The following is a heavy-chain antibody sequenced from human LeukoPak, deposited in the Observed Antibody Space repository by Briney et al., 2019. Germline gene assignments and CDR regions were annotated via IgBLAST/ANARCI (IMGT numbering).Heavy chain of an antibody. CDR3: ARGQSFRYAYGSGKQRWFDP. D-gene: IGHD3-10*01. V-gene: IGHV4-39*07. J-gene: IGHJ5*02. CDR2: INHSGST. CDR1: GGSISSSSYY. Sequence: SETLSLTCTVSGGSISSSSYYWGWIRQPPGKGLEWIGEINHSGSTNYNPSLKSRVTISVDTSKNQFSLKLSSVTAADTAVYYCARGQSFRYAYGSGKQRWFDPWGQGTLVTVSS.